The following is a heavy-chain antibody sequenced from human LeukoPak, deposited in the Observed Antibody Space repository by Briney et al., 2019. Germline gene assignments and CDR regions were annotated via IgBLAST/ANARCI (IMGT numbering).Heavy chain of an antibody. CDR1: GFTFSTYS. V-gene: IGHV3-48*04. J-gene: IGHJ4*02. CDR3: ARVSNSGWDFDY. Sequence: GGSLRLSCAASGFTFSTYSMNWVRQAPGKGLEWVSYISSSSSAKYYADSVKGRFPVSRDNAKNSLYLQMNSLRAEDTAVYYCARVSNSGWDFDYWGQGTLVTVSS. CDR2: ISSSSSAK. D-gene: IGHD6-19*01.